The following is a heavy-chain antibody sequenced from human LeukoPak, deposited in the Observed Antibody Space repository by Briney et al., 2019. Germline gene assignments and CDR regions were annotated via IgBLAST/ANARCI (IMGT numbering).Heavy chain of an antibody. CDR3: ASNAGFGELNSPPYYYFDY. Sequence: SVKVSCKASGGTFSSYAISWVRQAPGQGLEWMGGIIPIFGTASYAQKFQGRVTITTDESTSTAYMELSSLRSEDTAVYYCASNAGFGELNSPPYYYFDYWGQGTLVTVSS. CDR2: IIPIFGTA. CDR1: GGTFSSYA. D-gene: IGHD3-10*01. V-gene: IGHV1-69*05. J-gene: IGHJ4*02.